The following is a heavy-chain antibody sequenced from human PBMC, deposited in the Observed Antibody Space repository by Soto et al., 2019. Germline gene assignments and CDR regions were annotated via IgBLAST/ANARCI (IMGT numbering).Heavy chain of an antibody. CDR2: IYSDGTT. J-gene: IGHJ4*02. V-gene: IGHV3-53*02. CDR1: GFTVSSNY. D-gene: IGHD6-6*01. Sequence: EVQLVETGGGLIQPGGSLSLSCAASGFTVSSNYMNWVRQAPGKGLEWVSIIYSDGTTSYADSVKGRFTISRDNFKNTLHLQMNSLRAEDTAVYYCAILSNWGQGTLVTVSS. CDR3: AILSN.